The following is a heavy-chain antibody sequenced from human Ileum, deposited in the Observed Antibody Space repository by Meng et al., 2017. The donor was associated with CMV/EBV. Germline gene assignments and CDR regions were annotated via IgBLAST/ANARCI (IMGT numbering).Heavy chain of an antibody. CDR3: ARHRRPTPGTLIYFYQ. Sequence: SFRSSVYCWGGIRQRPGKGLEWVGSIYYNGSTYYSPYIQSRVTISVNTSKNQFSLKVNSVTAADTTVYYCARHRRPTPGTLIYFYQWGQGSLVTVSS. CDR2: IYYNGST. CDR1: SFRSSVYC. V-gene: IGHV4-39*01. D-gene: IGHD6-13*01. J-gene: IGHJ4*02.